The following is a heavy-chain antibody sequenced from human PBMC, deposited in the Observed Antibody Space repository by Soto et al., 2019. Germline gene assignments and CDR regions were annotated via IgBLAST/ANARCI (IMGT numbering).Heavy chain of an antibody. V-gene: IGHV3-23*01. J-gene: IGHJ6*03. Sequence: EVQLLESGGGLVQPGGSLRLSCAASGFTFGDYAMSWVRQPPGKGLEWVSSIDRSGGDIYYADSVKGRFTISRDNVGNTPSLPMSSLRAEDTAAYYCATECSITSCSNYFFYMDVWGNGTTITVSS. CDR1: GFTFGDYA. D-gene: IGHD3-3*01. CDR3: ATECSITSCSNYFFYMDV. CDR2: IDRSGGDI.